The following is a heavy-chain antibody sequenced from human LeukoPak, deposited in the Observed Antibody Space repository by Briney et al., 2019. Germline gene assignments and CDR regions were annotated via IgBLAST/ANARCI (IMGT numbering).Heavy chain of an antibody. Sequence: GGSLRLSCAASGFTFSRHGMHWVRQAPGKGLEWVAGIKFDGSDKYYGDSVEGRFSISRDNSKNTLFLQMNSLRAEDTAAYYCARQVGSTRYYFDSWGQGTLVTVSS. CDR1: GFTFSRHG. CDR3: ARQVGSTRYYFDS. CDR2: IKFDGSDK. J-gene: IGHJ4*02. D-gene: IGHD1-26*01. V-gene: IGHV3-33*01.